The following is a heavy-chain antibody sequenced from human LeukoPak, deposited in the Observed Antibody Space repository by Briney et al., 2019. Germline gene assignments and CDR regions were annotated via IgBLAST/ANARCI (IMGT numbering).Heavy chain of an antibody. CDR2: IRQDGGLK. CDR3: AKDYSPSSYYFDY. V-gene: IGHV3-7*01. Sequence: SGGSLRLSCTASGFTFSNYWVSWVRQAPGKGLEWVANIRQDGGLKLCVDSVKGRFTISRDNAENSLYLQMNSLRAEDTAVYYCAKDYSPSSYYFDYWGQGTLVTVSS. D-gene: IGHD2-21*01. CDR1: GFTFSNYW. J-gene: IGHJ4*02.